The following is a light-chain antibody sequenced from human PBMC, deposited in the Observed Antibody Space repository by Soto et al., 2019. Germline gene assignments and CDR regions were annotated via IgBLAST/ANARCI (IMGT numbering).Light chain of an antibody. CDR3: CSYADNYVV. CDR1: SSDVGRYNY. V-gene: IGLV2-11*01. J-gene: IGLJ2*01. CDR2: DVS. Sequence: QSALTQPRSVSESPGQSVTISCTGTSSDVGRYNYVSWYQYHPGKVPKLMIFDVSQRPSGVPDRFSGSKSGNTASLTISGLQAEDEADYYCCSYADNYVVFGGGTQLTVL.